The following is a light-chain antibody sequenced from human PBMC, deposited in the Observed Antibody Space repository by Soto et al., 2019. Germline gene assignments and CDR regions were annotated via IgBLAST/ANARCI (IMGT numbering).Light chain of an antibody. CDR3: QQYYSSPGT. CDR2: WAS. CDR1: QNVLDSSNNMNY. Sequence: DIAMTQSPDSLAVSLGERATINCTSSQNVLDSSNNMNYLAWYQQKPGQPPKLLIYWASTRESGVPDRFSGGGSGTDFTLTISSLQAEDVAVYYCQQYYSSPGTFGQGTKVEIK. V-gene: IGKV4-1*01. J-gene: IGKJ1*01.